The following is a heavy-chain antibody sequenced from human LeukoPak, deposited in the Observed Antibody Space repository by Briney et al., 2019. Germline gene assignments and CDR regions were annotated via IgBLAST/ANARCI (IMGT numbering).Heavy chain of an antibody. V-gene: IGHV3-30*18. Sequence: GGSLRLSCAASGSTFSSYGMHWVRQAPGQGLEWVAVISFDERNEYFADSVKGRFTISRDNSKNTLYLQMNSLRAEDTAVYYCAKGYFEQAWGQGTLVTVSS. CDR1: GSTFSSYG. D-gene: IGHD3-9*01. J-gene: IGHJ5*02. CDR2: ISFDERNE. CDR3: AKGYFEQA.